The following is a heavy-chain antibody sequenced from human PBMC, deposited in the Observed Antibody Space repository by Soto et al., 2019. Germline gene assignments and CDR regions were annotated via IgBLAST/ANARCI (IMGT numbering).Heavy chain of an antibody. V-gene: IGHV3-7*05. CDR2: INQDGSAK. J-gene: IGHJ4*02. Sequence: EVQLVESGGGLVQPGGSLRLSCAASGFTFNNYYMVWVRQAPGRGLEWVANINQDGSAKYYVDSVKCRFTISRDNAKSSLYLQINSLRAEDTATYYCGRGFGGTHWGQGSLVTVSS. CDR3: GRGFGGTH. D-gene: IGHD2-15*01. CDR1: GFTFNNYY.